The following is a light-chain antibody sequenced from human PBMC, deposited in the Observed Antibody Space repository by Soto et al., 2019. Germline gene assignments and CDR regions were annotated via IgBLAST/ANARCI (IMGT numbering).Light chain of an antibody. V-gene: IGLV1-40*01. J-gene: IGLJ1*01. CDR2: SNI. Sequence: QSVLAQPPSVSGAPGQSVTFSCIGSSSNIGGDYDVHWYQQLPGTAPKLLIYSNINRPSGVPDRFSGSKSGASAALAITGLQAEDEADYYCQSYDSSLGFVFGTGTKLTVL. CDR3: QSYDSSLGFV. CDR1: SSNIGGDYD.